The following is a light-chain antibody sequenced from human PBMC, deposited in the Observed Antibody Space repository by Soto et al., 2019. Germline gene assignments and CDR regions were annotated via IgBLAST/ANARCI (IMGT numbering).Light chain of an antibody. CDR1: QSISSY. CDR2: AAS. J-gene: IGKJ1*01. CDR3: QQSYSTPPT. Sequence: DIQMTQSPSSLSASVGDRVTITCRASQSISSYLNWYQQKPGKAPKLLIYAASSLQSGVPSRFSGSGSATDFTITTSSLQPEDFETYYSQQSYSTPPTFGQGTKV. V-gene: IGKV1-39*01.